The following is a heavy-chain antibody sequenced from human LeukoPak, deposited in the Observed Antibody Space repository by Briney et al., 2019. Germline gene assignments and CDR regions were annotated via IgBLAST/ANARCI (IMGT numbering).Heavy chain of an antibody. CDR1: GFTFSSYW. V-gene: IGHV3-21*01. CDR2: ISSSSSYI. CDR3: ARDGLAGTSWSDY. Sequence: GGSLRLSCAASGFTFSSYWMHWVRQAPGKGLVWVSSISSSSSYIYYADSVKGRFTISRDNAKNSLYLQMNSLRAEDTAVYYCARDGLAGTSWSDYWGQGTLVTVSS. D-gene: IGHD6-19*01. J-gene: IGHJ4*02.